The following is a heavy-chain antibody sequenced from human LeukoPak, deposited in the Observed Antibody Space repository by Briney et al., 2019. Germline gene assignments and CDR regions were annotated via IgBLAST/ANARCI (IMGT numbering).Heavy chain of an antibody. CDR2: IKQDGSER. D-gene: IGHD3-10*01. V-gene: IGHV3-7*01. J-gene: IGHJ3*02. CDR1: GFTFSSYW. Sequence: GGSLRLSCAASGFTFSSYWMSWVRQAPGKGLEWVANIKQDGSERYYVDSVKGRFTISRDNAKNSLYLQMNSLRAEDTAVYYCARERFGEFFRAFDIWGQGTMVTVSS. CDR3: ARERFGEFFRAFDI.